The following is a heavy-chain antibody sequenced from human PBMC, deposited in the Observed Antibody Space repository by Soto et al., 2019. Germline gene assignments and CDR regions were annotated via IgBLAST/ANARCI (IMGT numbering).Heavy chain of an antibody. Sequence: GGSLRLSCAASGFNFSSYSMSWVRQAPGKGLQWVANINQDGSEKYYVDSVKGRFTISRDNAKNSLYLQMNSLRAEDTAVYYCARGPLPWGQGNLVTVSS. V-gene: IGHV3-7*01. CDR2: INQDGSEK. J-gene: IGHJ5*01. CDR1: GFNFSSYS. CDR3: ARGPLP.